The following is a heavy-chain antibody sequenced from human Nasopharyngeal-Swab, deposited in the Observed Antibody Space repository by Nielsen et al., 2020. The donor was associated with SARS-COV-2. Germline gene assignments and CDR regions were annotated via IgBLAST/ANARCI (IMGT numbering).Heavy chain of an antibody. CDR3: ARARGAYGDYYYYYYTDV. CDR2: TYYRSKSYN. Sequence: SQTLSLTCAISEDSVSSSSAAWNWIRQSPSRGLEWLGRTYYRSKSYNDYAVSVKSRITINPDTSKNQFSLHLNSVTPEDTAVYYCARARGAYGDYYYYYYTDVWGKGTTVTVSS. CDR1: EDSVSSSSAA. V-gene: IGHV6-1*01. J-gene: IGHJ6*03. D-gene: IGHD4-17*01.